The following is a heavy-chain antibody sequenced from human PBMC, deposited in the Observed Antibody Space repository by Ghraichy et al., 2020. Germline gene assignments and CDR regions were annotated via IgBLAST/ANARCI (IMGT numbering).Heavy chain of an antibody. Sequence: GESLNISCAASGFTFSSYAMSWVRQAPGKGLEWVSAISGSGGSTYYADSVKGRFTISRDNSKNTLYLQMNSLRAEDTAVYYCAKDYYGSGSYYYYGMDVWGQGTTVTVSS. CDR3: AKDYYGSGSYYYYGMDV. CDR2: ISGSGGST. CDR1: GFTFSSYA. J-gene: IGHJ6*02. V-gene: IGHV3-23*01. D-gene: IGHD3-10*01.